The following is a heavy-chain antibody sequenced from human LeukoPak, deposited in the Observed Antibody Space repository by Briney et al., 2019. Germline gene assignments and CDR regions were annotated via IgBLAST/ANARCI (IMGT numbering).Heavy chain of an antibody. CDR1: GGSISSYY. V-gene: IGHV4-59*01. J-gene: IGHJ4*02. CDR3: ARSAYYFDY. CDR2: IYYSGST. Sequence: SETLSLTCTVSGGSISSYYWSWIRQPPGKGLEWIGYIYYSGSTNYNPSLKCRVTISVDTSKNQFSLKLSSVTAADTAVYYCARSAYYFDYWGQGTLVTVSS.